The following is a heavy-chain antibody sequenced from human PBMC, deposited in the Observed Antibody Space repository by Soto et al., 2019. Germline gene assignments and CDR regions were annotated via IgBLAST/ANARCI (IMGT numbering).Heavy chain of an antibody. J-gene: IGHJ4*02. Sequence: PSETLSLTCTVSGGSISSGDYYWSWIRQPPGKGLEWIGYIYYSGSTYYNPSLKSRVTISVDTSKNQFSLKLSSVTAADTAVYYCARRLRFYGSGQTGFDYWGQGTLVTVSS. CDR1: GGSISSGDYY. CDR2: IYYSGST. D-gene: IGHD3-10*01. V-gene: IGHV4-30-4*01. CDR3: ARRLRFYGSGQTGFDY.